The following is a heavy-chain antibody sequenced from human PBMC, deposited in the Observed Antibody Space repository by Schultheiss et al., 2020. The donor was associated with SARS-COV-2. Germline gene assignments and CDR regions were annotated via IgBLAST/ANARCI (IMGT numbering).Heavy chain of an antibody. CDR2: IWYDGSNK. D-gene: IGHD2-21*02. Sequence: GEPLKISCAASGFTFSSYGMHWVRQAPGKGLEWVAVIWYDGSNKYYADSVKGRFTISRDNSKNTLYLQMNSLRAEDTAVYYCARDGVPWVSGGGGDHLPDYWGQGTLVTVSS. CDR1: GFTFSSYG. V-gene: IGHV3-33*01. J-gene: IGHJ4*02. CDR3: ARDGVPWVSGGGGDHLPDY.